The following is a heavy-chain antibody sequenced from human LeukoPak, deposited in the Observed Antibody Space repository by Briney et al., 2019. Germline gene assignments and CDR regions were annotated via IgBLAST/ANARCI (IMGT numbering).Heavy chain of an antibody. CDR1: GYTFSGYF. V-gene: IGHV1-2*02. Sequence: ASVKVSCKASGYTFSGYFIHWVRQAPGQGLEWMGWINPNSGDTNYPQKFQGRVTMTRDTSISTAYMDLSRLRSDDTAVYYCARDRRSGPGDFAFDMWGHGTMLTVSS. D-gene: IGHD3-10*01. CDR2: INPNSGDT. J-gene: IGHJ3*02. CDR3: ARDRRSGPGDFAFDM.